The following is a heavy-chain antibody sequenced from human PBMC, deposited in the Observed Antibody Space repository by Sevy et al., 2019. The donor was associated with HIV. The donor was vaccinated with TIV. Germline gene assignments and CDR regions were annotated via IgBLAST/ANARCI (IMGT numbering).Heavy chain of an antibody. V-gene: IGHV3-30*18. D-gene: IGHD6-13*01. Sequence: GGSLRLSCAASGFTFSSYGMHWVRQAPGKGLEWVAVISYDGSNKYYAVSVKGRFTISRDNSKNTLYLQMNSLRAEDTAVYYCAKASSSWYGEYYFDYWGQGTLVTVSS. CDR3: AKASSSWYGEYYFDY. CDR2: ISYDGSNK. J-gene: IGHJ4*02. CDR1: GFTFSSYG.